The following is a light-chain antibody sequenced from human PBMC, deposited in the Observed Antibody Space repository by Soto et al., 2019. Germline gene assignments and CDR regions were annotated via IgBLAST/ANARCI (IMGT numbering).Light chain of an antibody. CDR2: GAS. CDR1: QSLRSTY. CDR3: QQYGSSGT. Sequence: EIVLTQSPGTLSLSPGEGATLACRASQSLRSTYLAWYQQKPGQAPRLLIYGASSRATGIPDRFSGSGSGTDFTPTISRLEPEDFAVYYCQQYGSSGTFGQGTKVEIK. V-gene: IGKV3-20*01. J-gene: IGKJ1*01.